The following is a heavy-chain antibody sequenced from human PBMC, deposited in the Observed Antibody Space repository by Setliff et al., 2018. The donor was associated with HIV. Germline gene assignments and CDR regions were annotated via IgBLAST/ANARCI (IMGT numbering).Heavy chain of an antibody. Sequence: PSETLSLTCTVSGGSISCGSYYWSWIRQPAGKGLEWIGHIHTSGSTKYNPSLKSRVTISADTSKNQFSLNLSSVTAAETAVYYCARVGYHGSGRYSFDYWGQGTLVTVSS. CDR1: GGSISCGSYY. CDR2: IHTSGST. D-gene: IGHD3-10*01. CDR3: ARVGYHGSGRYSFDY. V-gene: IGHV4-61*09. J-gene: IGHJ4*02.